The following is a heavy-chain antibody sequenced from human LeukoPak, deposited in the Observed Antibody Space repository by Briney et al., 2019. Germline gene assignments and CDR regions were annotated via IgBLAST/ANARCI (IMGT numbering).Heavy chain of an antibody. Sequence: ASVKVSCKASGGTFSSYAISWVRQAPGQGLEWMGGIIPIFGTANYAQKSQGRVTITTDESTSTAYMELSSLRSEDTAVYYCARDHRGAVASYYYYYMDVWGKGTTVTVSS. CDR2: IIPIFGTA. CDR3: ARDHRGAVASYYYYYMDV. CDR1: GGTFSSYA. V-gene: IGHV1-69*05. J-gene: IGHJ6*03. D-gene: IGHD6-19*01.